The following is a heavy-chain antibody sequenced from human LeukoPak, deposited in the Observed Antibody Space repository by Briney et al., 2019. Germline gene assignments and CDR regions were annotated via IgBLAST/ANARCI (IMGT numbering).Heavy chain of an antibody. CDR3: ASEDVDTGDF. CDR1: GFTFINSA. D-gene: IGHD5-18*01. Sequence: GGSLRLSCAGSGFTFINSAIHWVRLAPGKGLEWVAFISHDGANKYFSHSVDGRFTVSRLNSQNTAYLQMSNLRPEDTAIYYCASEDVDTGDFWGQGTLVTVSS. J-gene: IGHJ4*02. CDR2: ISHDGANK. V-gene: IGHV3-30*04.